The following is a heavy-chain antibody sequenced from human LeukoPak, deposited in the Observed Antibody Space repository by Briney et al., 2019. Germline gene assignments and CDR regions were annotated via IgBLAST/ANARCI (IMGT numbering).Heavy chain of an antibody. CDR2: SNAGNGNT. CDR3: ARVFGIVAYFDY. D-gene: IGHD5-12*01. Sequence: ASVKVSCKASGYSFSRNAINWVRQAPGQGLEWMGWSNAGNGNTKYSQEFQGRVTITRDTSASTAYMELSSLRSEDMAVYYCARVFGIVAYFDYWGQGTLVTVSS. V-gene: IGHV1-3*02. CDR1: GYSFSRNA. J-gene: IGHJ4*02.